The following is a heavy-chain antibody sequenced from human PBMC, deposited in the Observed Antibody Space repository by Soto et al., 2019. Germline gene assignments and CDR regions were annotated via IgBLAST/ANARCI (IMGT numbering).Heavy chain of an antibody. CDR1: GGTFSSYT. CDR2: IIPILGIA. V-gene: IGHV1-69*08. Sequence: QVQLVQSGAEVKKPGSSVKVSCKASGGTFSSYTISWVRQAPGQGLEWMGRIIPILGIANYAQKFRGRVTITADKSTSTXXMELSSLRSEDTAVYYCARDHHCSGGSCYSVYFDYWGQGTLVTVSS. D-gene: IGHD2-15*01. J-gene: IGHJ4*02. CDR3: ARDHHCSGGSCYSVYFDY.